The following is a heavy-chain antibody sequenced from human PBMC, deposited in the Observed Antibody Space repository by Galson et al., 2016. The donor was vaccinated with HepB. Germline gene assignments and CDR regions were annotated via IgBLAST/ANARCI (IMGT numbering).Heavy chain of an antibody. D-gene: IGHD6-19*01. CDR3: ARLGDDTSGWHSFDY. CDR2: ISSGGRTK. V-gene: IGHV3-48*03. J-gene: IGHJ4*02. Sequence: SLRLSCAASGFSFRSYEMNWIRQAPGKGLEWVSYISSGGRTKYYADSVKGRFTISRDNAKNSLYLQMHSLRAEDTAIYYCARLGDDTSGWHSFDYWGQGTLVTVSS. CDR1: GFSFRSYE.